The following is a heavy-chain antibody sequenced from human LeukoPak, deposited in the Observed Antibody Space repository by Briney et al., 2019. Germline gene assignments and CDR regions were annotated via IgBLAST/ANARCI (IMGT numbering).Heavy chain of an antibody. V-gene: IGHV4-4*07. CDR3: ARGLVYSSSWDNWFDP. CDR2: IYSSGST. Sequence: SETLSLTCTVSGGSISNYYWSWIRQPAGKGPEWIGRIYSSGSTNYNPSLQSRVTMSVDTSKNQFSLKVNSVTAADTAVYYCARGLVYSSSWDNWFDPWGQGTLVTVSS. CDR1: GGSISNYY. D-gene: IGHD6-13*01. J-gene: IGHJ5*02.